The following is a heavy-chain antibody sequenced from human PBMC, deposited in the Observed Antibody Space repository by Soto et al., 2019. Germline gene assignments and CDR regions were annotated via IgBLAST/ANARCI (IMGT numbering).Heavy chain of an antibody. CDR1: GGSISRYY. CDR3: ASASQGYPYDFDY. CDR2: MYNTGST. V-gene: IGHV4-4*09. Sequence: SETLSLTCTVSGGSISRYYWSWIRQPPGKGLEWIGYMYNTGSTVYNPPFKSRVTISVDTSKNQFSLKLSSVTAADTAVYYCASASQGYPYDFDYWGQGTLVTVSS. J-gene: IGHJ4*02. D-gene: IGHD2-2*01.